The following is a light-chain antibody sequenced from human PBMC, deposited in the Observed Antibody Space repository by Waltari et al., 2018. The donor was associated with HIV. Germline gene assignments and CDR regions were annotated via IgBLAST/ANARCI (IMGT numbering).Light chain of an antibody. CDR2: GKN. V-gene: IGLV3-19*01. Sequence: SSELTQDPAVSVALGQTVRITCQGDSLRSYYASWYQQKPGQAPVLVIFGKNDRPSGIPCPFSGADSGNTASLTIAGAQAEDDADYYCNSRDSSGNHVVFGGGTKLTVL. J-gene: IGLJ2*01. CDR1: SLRSYY. CDR3: NSRDSSGNHVV.